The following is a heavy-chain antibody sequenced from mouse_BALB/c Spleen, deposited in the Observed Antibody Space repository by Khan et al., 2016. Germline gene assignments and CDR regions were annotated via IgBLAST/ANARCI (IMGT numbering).Heavy chain of an antibody. CDR2: ISDGGSYI. CDR1: GFTFSDYY. CDR3: AREGLRRGCAY. D-gene: IGHD2-4*01. J-gene: IGHJ3*01. Sequence: EVELVESGGGLVKPGGSLKLSCAASGFTFSDYYMYWVRQTPEKRLEWVATISDGGSYIYYPDSVKGRFTISRDNAKNNLFLQMSSLKSEDTAMDYCAREGLRRGCAYWGQGTLVTVSA. V-gene: IGHV5-4*02.